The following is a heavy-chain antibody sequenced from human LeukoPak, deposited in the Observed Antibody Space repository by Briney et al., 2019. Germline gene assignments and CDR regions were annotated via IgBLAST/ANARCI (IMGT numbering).Heavy chain of an antibody. CDR2: INNDGSTT. CDR1: GFTFSTYW. CDR3: ANSISVAGTYAFNI. V-gene: IGHV3-74*01. Sequence: GGSLRLSCAASGFTFSTYWMHWVRQAPGKGLLWVSFINNDGSTTSYADSVRGRFTISRDNAKNTLYLQMNSLRAEDTAVYYCANSISVAGTYAFNIWGQGTMVTVSS. D-gene: IGHD6-19*01. J-gene: IGHJ3*02.